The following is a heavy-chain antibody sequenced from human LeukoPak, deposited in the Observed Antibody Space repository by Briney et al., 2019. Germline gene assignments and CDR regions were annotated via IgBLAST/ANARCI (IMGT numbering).Heavy chain of an antibody. CDR3: AKDRGYYDSSGYYYRAFDY. J-gene: IGHJ4*02. CDR1: GYTFTSYG. V-gene: IGHV1-18*01. D-gene: IGHD3-22*01. CDR2: ISAYNGNT. Sequence: GASVKVSCKASGYTFTSYGISWVRQAPGQGLEWMGWISAYNGNTNYAQKLQGRVTMTTDTSTSTAYMELRSLRSDDTAVYYCAKDRGYYDSSGYYYRAFDYWGQGTLVTVSS.